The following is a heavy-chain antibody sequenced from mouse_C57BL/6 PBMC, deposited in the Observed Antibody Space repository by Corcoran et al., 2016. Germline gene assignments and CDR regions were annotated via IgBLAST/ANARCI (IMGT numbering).Heavy chain of an antibody. CDR2: INTYSGVP. V-gene: IGHV9-3*01. J-gene: IGHJ3*01. Sequence: QIQLVQSGPELKKPGETVKISCKASGYTFTTYGMSWVKQAPGKGLKWMGWINTYSGVPTYADDFKGRFAFSLETSASTAYLQINNLKNEDTATYFCARPFYYGSSPWFAYWGQGTLVTVSA. CDR1: GYTFTTYG. CDR3: ARPFYYGSSPWFAY. D-gene: IGHD1-1*01.